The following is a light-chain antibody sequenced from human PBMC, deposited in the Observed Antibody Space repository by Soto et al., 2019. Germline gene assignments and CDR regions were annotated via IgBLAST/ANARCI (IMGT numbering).Light chain of an antibody. V-gene: IGLV3-21*02. CDR3: QAWDTRDVV. CDR2: DDS. Sequence: SYVLSQPPSVSVAPGQTARITCGGTNIGTKNGHWYQQKPGQAPGVVVYDDSDRPSGIPERFSGSNSGNPATLTISRVEAGDEADYYCQAWDTRDVVFGGGTKLPVL. J-gene: IGLJ2*01. CDR1: NIGTKN.